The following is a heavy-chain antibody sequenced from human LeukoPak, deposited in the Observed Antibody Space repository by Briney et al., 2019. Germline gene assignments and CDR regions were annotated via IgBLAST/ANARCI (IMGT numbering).Heavy chain of an antibody. D-gene: IGHD3-22*01. CDR2: INPNSGGT. CDR1: GYTFTGYY. Sequence: ASVKVSCKAPGYTFTGYYMHWVRQAPGQGLEWMGRINPNSGGTNYAQKFQGRVTMTRDTSISTAYMELSRLRSDDTAVYYCVSSSGYYRPTGYWGQGTLVTVSS. CDR3: VSSSGYYRPTGY. J-gene: IGHJ4*02. V-gene: IGHV1-2*06.